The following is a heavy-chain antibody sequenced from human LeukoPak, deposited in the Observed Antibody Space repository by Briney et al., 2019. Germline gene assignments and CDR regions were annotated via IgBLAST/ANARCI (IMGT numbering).Heavy chain of an antibody. CDR1: GYSISSGYN. D-gene: IGHD6-13*01. V-gene: IGHV4-38-2*01. J-gene: IGHJ4*02. Sequence: PSETLSLTCAVSGYSISSGYNWGWIRQPPGKGLEWIGSIYHSGSTYYNPSLKSRVTISVDTSKNQFSLKLSSVTAADTAVYYCASGYSSSWYEGWGQGTLVTVSS. CDR3: ASGYSSSWYEG. CDR2: IYHSGST.